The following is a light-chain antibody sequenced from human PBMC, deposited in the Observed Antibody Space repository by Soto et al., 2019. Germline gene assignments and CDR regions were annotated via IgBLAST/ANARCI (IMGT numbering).Light chain of an antibody. CDR2: DVT. CDR3: CSYSGGYTWI. J-gene: IGLJ2*01. CDR1: SSDVGNYIY. Sequence: QSVLTQPRSVSGSPGQSVTISCSGTSSDVGNYIYVSWYQQRPGEAPTLIIYDVTKRPSGVPDRFSGSKSANTASLTISGLQTDDEAYYYCCSYSGGYTWIFGEGTKLTVL. V-gene: IGLV2-11*01.